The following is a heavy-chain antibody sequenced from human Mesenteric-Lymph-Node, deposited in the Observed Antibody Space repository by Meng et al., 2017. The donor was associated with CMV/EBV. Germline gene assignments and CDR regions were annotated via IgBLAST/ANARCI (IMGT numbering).Heavy chain of an antibody. V-gene: IGHV4-39*07. D-gene: IGHD3-3*01. Sequence: GSLRLSCTVSGGSIYTENYYWAWIRQPPGKTLEWIGSMYYSGSTNYDPSLKSRVAISADTSKNQFSLKLNSVTAADSAVYYCACRDYYRYNMNVWGQGTTVTVSS. CDR3: ACRDYYRYNMNV. CDR2: MYYSGST. J-gene: IGHJ6*02. CDR1: GGSIYTENYY.